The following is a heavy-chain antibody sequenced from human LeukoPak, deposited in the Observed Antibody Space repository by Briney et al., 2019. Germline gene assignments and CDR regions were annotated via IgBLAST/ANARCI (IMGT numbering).Heavy chain of an antibody. V-gene: IGHV3-48*01. CDR1: GFTFSSYS. CDR2: INSRSSTI. CDR3: ARYWSSWSADY. D-gene: IGHD6-13*01. J-gene: IGHJ4*02. Sequence: GGSLRLSFAASGFTFSSYSRNWVRQAPGKGLEWVSYINSRSSTIYSADSVKGRFTISRDNAKNSLYLQMNSLRAEDSAVYYCARYWSSWSADYWGQGTLVTVSS.